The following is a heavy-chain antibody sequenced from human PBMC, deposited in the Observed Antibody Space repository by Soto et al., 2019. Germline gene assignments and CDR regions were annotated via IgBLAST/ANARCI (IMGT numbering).Heavy chain of an antibody. V-gene: IGHV3-21*01. CDR1: GFSFSIYS. D-gene: IGHD6-13*01. CDR2: ISSRSTYI. Sequence: EVQLVESGGGLVKPGESLRLSCAASGFSFSIYSMNWVRQAPGKGLEWVSSISSRSTYIYYSDSVRGRFTISRDNAESSLYLQMNSLRVEDTARYYCARDPVDHGRQQPNEHDRGQGILVTVSS. J-gene: IGHJ4*02. CDR3: ARDPVDHGRQQPNEHD.